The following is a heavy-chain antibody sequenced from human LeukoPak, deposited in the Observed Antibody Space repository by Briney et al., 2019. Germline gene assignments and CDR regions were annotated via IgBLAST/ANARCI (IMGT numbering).Heavy chain of an antibody. CDR2: IYYSGST. CDR3: ARVPRSYYYYYYMDV. J-gene: IGHJ6*03. V-gene: IGHV4-59*01. CDR1: GGPISSYY. Sequence: PSETLSLTCTVSGGPISSYYWSWIRQPPGKGLEWIGYIYYSGSTNYNPSLKSRVTISADTSKNQFSLKLSSVTAADTAVYYCARVPRSYYYYYYMDVWGKGTTVTVSS.